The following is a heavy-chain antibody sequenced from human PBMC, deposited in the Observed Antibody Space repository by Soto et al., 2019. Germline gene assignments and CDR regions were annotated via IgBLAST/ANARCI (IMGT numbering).Heavy chain of an antibody. CDR3: AREMGACSDSSCYPGPYDS. J-gene: IGHJ5*02. CDR1: GFTFTGYS. Sequence: VGSLRLSGAASGFTFTGYSMNWVRPAQGQGLEWVSYITSKSTTIKYADSVKGRFTVSRDNAKNSLYLQLNSLRDEDTAVYYCAREMGACSDSSCYPGPYDSWGQGTLVTVSS. CDR2: ITSKSTTI. V-gene: IGHV3-48*02. D-gene: IGHD3-16*01.